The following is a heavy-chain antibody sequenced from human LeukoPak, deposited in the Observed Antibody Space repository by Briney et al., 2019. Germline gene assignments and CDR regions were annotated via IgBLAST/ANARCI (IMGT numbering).Heavy chain of an antibody. CDR3: ARVGDHYYYGMDV. CDR2: ISAGNGNT. V-gene: IGHV1-3*01. CDR1: GYTFTSYA. J-gene: IGHJ6*02. Sequence: ASVKVSCKASGYTFTSYAIHWVRQAPGQRLEWMGWISAGNGNTKYSQNFQGRVTFISNTSATTAFMELRSLRSDDTAVYYCARVGDHYYYGMDVWGQGTTVTVSS.